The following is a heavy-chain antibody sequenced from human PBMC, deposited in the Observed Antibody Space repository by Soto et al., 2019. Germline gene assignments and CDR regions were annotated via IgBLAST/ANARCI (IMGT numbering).Heavy chain of an antibody. J-gene: IGHJ6*02. D-gene: IGHD6-13*01. CDR2: IYYSGST. CDR3: ARDRPAIAAAGSYYYYGMDV. V-gene: IGHV4-30-4*01. Sequence: SETLSLTCTVSGGSISSCDYYWSWIRQPPGKGLEWIGYIYYSGSTYYNPSLKSRVTISVDTSKNQFSLKLSSVTAADTAVYYCARDRPAIAAAGSYYYYGMDVWGQGTTVT. CDR1: GGSISSCDYY.